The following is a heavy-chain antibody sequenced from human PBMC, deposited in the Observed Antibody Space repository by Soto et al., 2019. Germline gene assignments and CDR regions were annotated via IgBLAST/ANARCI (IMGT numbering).Heavy chain of an antibody. V-gene: IGHV3-30-3*01. CDR1: GFTFSSYA. CDR3: AREGSAYYYDSSGWAFDI. CDR2: ISYDGSNK. Sequence: QVQLVESGGGVVQPGRSLRLSCAASGFTFSSYAMHWVRQAPGKGLEWVAVISYDGSNKYYADSVKGRFTISRDNSKNTLYLQMNSLRAEDTAVYYCAREGSAYYYDSSGWAFDIWGQGIMVTVSS. J-gene: IGHJ3*02. D-gene: IGHD3-22*01.